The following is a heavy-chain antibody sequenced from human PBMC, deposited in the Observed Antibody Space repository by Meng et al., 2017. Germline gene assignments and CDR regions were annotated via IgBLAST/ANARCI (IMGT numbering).Heavy chain of an antibody. D-gene: IGHD6-19*01. CDR3: AKDLRRKPGIAVAGPPPETDY. V-gene: IGHV3-23*01. CDR1: GFTFSSYA. CDR2: ISGRGGST. Sequence: GESLKISCAASGFTFSSYAMSWVRQAPGKGLEWVSAISGRGGSTYYADSVKGRFTISRDHSKNTLYLQMNSLRAEDTAVYYCAKDLRRKPGIAVAGPPPETDYWGQGTLVTVSS. J-gene: IGHJ4*02.